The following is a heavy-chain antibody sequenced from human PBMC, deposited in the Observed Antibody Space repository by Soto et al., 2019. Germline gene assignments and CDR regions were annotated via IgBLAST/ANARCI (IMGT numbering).Heavy chain of an antibody. D-gene: IGHD3-3*01. CDR2: IYYSGST. V-gene: IGHV4-59*08. Sequence: SETLSLTCTVSGGSISSYYWSWIRQPPGKGLEWIGYIYYSGSTNYNPSLKSRVTISVDTSKNQFSLKLSSVTAADTAVYYCARQRTDDLWIDYWGQGTRVTVSS. J-gene: IGHJ4*02. CDR1: GGSISSYY. CDR3: ARQRTDDLWIDY.